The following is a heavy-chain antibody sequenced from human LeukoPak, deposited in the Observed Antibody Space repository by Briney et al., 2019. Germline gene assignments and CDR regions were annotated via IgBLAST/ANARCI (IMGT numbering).Heavy chain of an antibody. Sequence: SETLSLTCTVSGDSISPYYWSWIRQPPGKGLEWIGFVYYRGNTNYNPSLKSRVTISVDTSKNQFSLKLNSVTAADTAVYYCAKSLEFFGAFDIWGQGTMVTVSS. D-gene: IGHD3-10*01. CDR1: GDSISPYY. CDR2: VYYRGNT. V-gene: IGHV4-59*01. J-gene: IGHJ3*02. CDR3: AKSLEFFGAFDI.